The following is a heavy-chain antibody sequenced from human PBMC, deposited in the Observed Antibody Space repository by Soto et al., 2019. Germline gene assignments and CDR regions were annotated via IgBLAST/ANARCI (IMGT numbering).Heavy chain of an antibody. CDR2: IIPIFGTA. CDR1: GGSFGSFP. V-gene: IGHV1-69*13. J-gene: IGHJ6*02. CDR3: ARDPYYYGSGSGMDV. D-gene: IGHD3-10*01. Sequence: GASVKVSCTASGGSFGSFPISWVLQDNEQGLEWMGGIIPIFGTANYAQKFQGRVTITADESTSRAYMELSSLRSEDTAVYYCARDPYYYGSGSGMDVWGQGTTVTVSS.